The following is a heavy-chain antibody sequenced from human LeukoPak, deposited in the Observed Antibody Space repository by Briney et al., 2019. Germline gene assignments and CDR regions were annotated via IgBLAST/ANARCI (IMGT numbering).Heavy chain of an antibody. V-gene: IGHV3-23*01. J-gene: IGHJ5*02. D-gene: IGHD3-22*01. Sequence: GGSLRLSCAASGFTFSSYAMSWVRQAPGKGLEWVSAISGSGGSTYYADSVKGRFTISRDNSKNTLYLQMNSLRAEDTAEYYCAKGNTYYYDSSGLYNWFDPWGQGTLVTVSS. CDR1: GFTFSSYA. CDR2: ISGSGGST. CDR3: AKGNTYYYDSSGLYNWFDP.